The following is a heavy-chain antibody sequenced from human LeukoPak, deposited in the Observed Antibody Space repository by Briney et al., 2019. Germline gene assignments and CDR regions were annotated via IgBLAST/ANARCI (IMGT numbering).Heavy chain of an antibody. Sequence: QSGGSLRLSCAASGFTFSNYAMSWVRQAPGKGLEWVSGIRGSGGSTYYADSVKGRFTISRDNSKNTLYLQMNSLRAEDTAVYYCAKGLSRAILGVDYWGQGTLVTVSS. V-gene: IGHV3-23*01. J-gene: IGHJ4*02. CDR2: IRGSGGST. D-gene: IGHD3-16*01. CDR1: GFTFSNYA. CDR3: AKGLSRAILGVDY.